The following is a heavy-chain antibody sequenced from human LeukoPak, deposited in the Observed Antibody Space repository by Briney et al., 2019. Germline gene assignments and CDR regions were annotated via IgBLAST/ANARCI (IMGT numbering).Heavy chain of an antibody. CDR3: ARAPRAPTPGY. CDR1: GFIFSNYS. Sequence: PGGSLRLSCAASGFIFSNYSMNWVRQAPGKGLEWVSYISRTSTIYYADSVKGRFTISRDNAKNSLYLQMNSLRAEDTAMYYCARAPRAPTPGYWGQGTLVIVSS. CDR2: ISRTSTI. J-gene: IGHJ4*02. D-gene: IGHD3-10*01. V-gene: IGHV3-48*01.